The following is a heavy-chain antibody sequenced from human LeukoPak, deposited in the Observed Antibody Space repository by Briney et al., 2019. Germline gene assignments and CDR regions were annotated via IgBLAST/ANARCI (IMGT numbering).Heavy chain of an antibody. D-gene: IGHD4-17*01. CDR3: ARDSAVTTFSFDY. CDR2: IYYSGST. J-gene: IGHJ4*02. Sequence: SETLSLTCTVSGGSISSGSYYWGWIRQPPGKGLEWIGSIYYSGSTYYNPSLKSRVTISVDTSKNQFSLKLSSVTAADTAVYYCARDSAVTTFSFDYWGQGTLVTVSS. CDR1: GGSISSGSYY. V-gene: IGHV4-39*07.